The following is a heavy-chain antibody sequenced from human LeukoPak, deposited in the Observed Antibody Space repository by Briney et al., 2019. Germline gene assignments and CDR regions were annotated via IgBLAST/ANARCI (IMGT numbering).Heavy chain of an antibody. D-gene: IGHD1-26*01. V-gene: IGHV4-59*08. J-gene: IGHJ4*02. CDR1: GGSISSYY. CDR3: ARQRGRWDSFDY. CDR2: IYYSGNT. Sequence: SSETLSLTCTVSGGSISSYYWSWIRQPLGKGLEWIGYIYYSGNTNYNPSLKSRVTMSVDTSKNQLSLKLRSVTAADTAVYYCARQRGRWDSFDYWGQGTLVTVSS.